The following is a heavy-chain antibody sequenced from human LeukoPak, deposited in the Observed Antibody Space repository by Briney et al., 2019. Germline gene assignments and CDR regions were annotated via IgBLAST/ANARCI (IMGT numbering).Heavy chain of an antibody. J-gene: IGHJ5*02. D-gene: IGHD3-22*01. Sequence: GGSLRLSCAASGFTFSSYEMNWVRQAPGKGLEWVSYISSSRGTIYYADSGKGRFTASRDNSKNTLYLQMNSLRAEDTAVYYCAKSERVNYYDSSGYYRWFDPWGQGTLVTVSS. CDR1: GFTFSSYE. CDR3: AKSERVNYYDSSGYYRWFDP. V-gene: IGHV3-48*03. CDR2: ISSSRGTI.